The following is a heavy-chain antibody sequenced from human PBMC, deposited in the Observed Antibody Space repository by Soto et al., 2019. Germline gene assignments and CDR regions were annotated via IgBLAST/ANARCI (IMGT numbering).Heavy chain of an antibody. J-gene: IGHJ4*02. CDR3: ATSQKGYNWNYFDH. D-gene: IGHD1-20*01. Sequence: SETLSLTCTVSGGSISSYYWSWIRQPPGKGLEWIGYIYYSGSTNYNPSLKSRVTISVDTSKNQFSLKVSGVSAADTAVYYCATSQKGYNWNYFDHWGQGALVTVSS. V-gene: IGHV4-59*08. CDR2: IYYSGST. CDR1: GGSISSYY.